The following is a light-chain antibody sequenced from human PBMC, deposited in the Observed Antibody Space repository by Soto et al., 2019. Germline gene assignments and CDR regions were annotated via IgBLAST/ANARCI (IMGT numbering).Light chain of an antibody. CDR3: QQYNSYPYV. J-gene: IGKJ2*01. Sequence: DIQMTQSPSTLSASVGDRVTITCRASQNIFRWLAWYQQKPGKVPKLLIYKASTLESGVPSTFSGSGYGTEFTLTISSLQSDDFATYYCQQYNSYPYVFGQGTKLEIK. CDR1: QNIFRW. CDR2: KAS. V-gene: IGKV1-5*03.